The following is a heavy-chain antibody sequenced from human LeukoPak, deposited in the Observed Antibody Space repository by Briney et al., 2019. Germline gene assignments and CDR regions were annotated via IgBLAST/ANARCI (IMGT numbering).Heavy chain of an antibody. CDR1: GFTFSDYW. CDR2: INSDGSST. D-gene: IGHD3-22*01. J-gene: IGHJ3*02. CDR3: ARDSKDSSGYQDDAFDI. Sequence: GGSLRLSCAASGFTFSDYWMHWVRQAPGKGLVWVSRINSDGSSTSYADSVKGRFTISRDNAKNTLYLQMNSLRAEDTAVYYCARDSKDSSGYQDDAFDIWGQGTMVTVSS. V-gene: IGHV3-74*01.